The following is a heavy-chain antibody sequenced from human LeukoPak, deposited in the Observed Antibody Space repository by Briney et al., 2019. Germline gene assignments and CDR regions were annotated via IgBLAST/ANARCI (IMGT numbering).Heavy chain of an antibody. J-gene: IGHJ3*02. CDR1: GYSFTSYW. CDR3: ARQQRDYYGSGSLDAYDI. V-gene: IGHV5-51*01. CDR2: IYPGDSNT. D-gene: IGHD3-10*01. Sequence: GESLKISCQGSGYSFTSYWIGWVRQMPGKGLEWMGIIYPGDSNTGYSPSFRGQVTISADRSISTAYLQWSSLKASDTAMYYCARQQRDYYGSGSLDAYDIWGQGTVVTVSS.